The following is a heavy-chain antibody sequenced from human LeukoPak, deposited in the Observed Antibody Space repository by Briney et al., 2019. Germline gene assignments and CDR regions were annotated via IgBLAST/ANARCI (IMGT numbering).Heavy chain of an antibody. CDR1: GGSISSYY. Sequence: SETLSLTCTVSGGSISSYYWSWIRQPPGKGLEWIGYIYYSGSTNYNPSLKNRVTISVDTSKNQFSLKLSSVTAADTAVYYCARVVPPYYYMDVWGKGTTVTVSS. CDR2: IYYSGST. CDR3: ARVVPPYYYMDV. V-gene: IGHV4-59*01. D-gene: IGHD2-2*01. J-gene: IGHJ6*03.